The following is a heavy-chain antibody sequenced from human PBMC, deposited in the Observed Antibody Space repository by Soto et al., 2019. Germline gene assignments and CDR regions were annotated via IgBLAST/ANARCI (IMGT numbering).Heavy chain of an antibody. J-gene: IGHJ4*02. CDR2: IIPIFGTA. D-gene: IGHD2-2*01. V-gene: IGHV1-69*01. CDR1: GGTFSSYA. Sequence: QVPLVQSGAEVKKPGSSVNVSCKDSGGTFSSYAISWVRQAPGQGLEWMGGIIPIFGTANYAQKFQGRVTITADEATCTAYMERSRLRAEDTAVYYCARGFGGYCSSTSCPFDYWGQGTLVTVSS. CDR3: ARGFGGYCSSTSCPFDY.